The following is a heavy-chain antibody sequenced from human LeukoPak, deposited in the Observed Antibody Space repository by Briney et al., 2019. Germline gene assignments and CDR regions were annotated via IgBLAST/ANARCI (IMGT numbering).Heavy chain of an antibody. D-gene: IGHD3-3*02. V-gene: IGHV4-39*01. J-gene: IGHJ4*02. CDR3: ARLRRLAIVDY. Sequence: SETLSLTCTVSGGSISSSGYYWGWIRQPPGKGLECIGNIYYSGSTYYNPSLKSRVTISVDTSKNQFSLKLSSVTAADTAVYYCARLRRLAIVDYWGQGTLVTVSS. CDR2: IYYSGST. CDR1: GGSISSSGYY.